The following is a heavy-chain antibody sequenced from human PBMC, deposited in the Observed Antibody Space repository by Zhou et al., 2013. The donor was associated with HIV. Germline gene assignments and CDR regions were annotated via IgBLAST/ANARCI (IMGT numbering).Heavy chain of an antibody. CDR1: GYTFTSYG. V-gene: IGHV1-18*01. CDR3: ARDRGGYYYGSGSRWFDP. CDR2: ISAYNGST. J-gene: IGHJ5*02. Sequence: QIQLVQSGPELKRPGASVKVSCKAAGYTFTSYGLSWVRQAPGQGLEWMGWISAYNGSTNYAQKLQGRVTMTTDTSTSTAYMELRSLRSDDTAVYYCARDRGGYYYGSGSRWFDPWGQGTLVTVSS. D-gene: IGHD3-10*01.